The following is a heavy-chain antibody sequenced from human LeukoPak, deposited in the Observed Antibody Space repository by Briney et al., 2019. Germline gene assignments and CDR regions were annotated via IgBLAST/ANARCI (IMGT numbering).Heavy chain of an antibody. CDR3: ARVSAGYYVFGPSLMDV. CDR2: ISSSSSYI. J-gene: IGHJ6*04. V-gene: IGHV3-21*01. Sequence: PGGSLRLSCAASGFTLSSYSMNWVRQAPGKGLEWVSSISSSSSYIYYADSVKGRFTISRDNAKNSLYLQMNSLRAEDTAVYYCARVSAGYYVFGPSLMDVWGKGTTVTVSS. D-gene: IGHD3-3*01. CDR1: GFTLSSYS.